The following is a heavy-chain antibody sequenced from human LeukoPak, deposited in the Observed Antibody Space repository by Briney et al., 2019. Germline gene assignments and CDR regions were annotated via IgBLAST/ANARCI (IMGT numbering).Heavy chain of an antibody. Sequence: GGSLRLSCAASGFPFNSYAMTWVRQAPGKGLEWVSTISDGGDSTYYADSVKGRFTISRDNSKNTLYLQMNSLRAEDTAVYYCAKDRGQLVLDYWGQGTLVTVSS. V-gene: IGHV3-23*01. CDR2: ISDGGDST. CDR3: AKDRGQLVLDY. D-gene: IGHD6-6*01. J-gene: IGHJ4*02. CDR1: GFPFNSYA.